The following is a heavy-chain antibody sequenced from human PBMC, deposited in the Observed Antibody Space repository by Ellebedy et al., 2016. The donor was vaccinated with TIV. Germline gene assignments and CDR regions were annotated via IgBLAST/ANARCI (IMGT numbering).Heavy chain of an antibody. CDR2: IWYDGRVK. V-gene: IGHV3-33*08. CDR1: GFTFDNYG. Sequence: GESLKISCAASGFTFDNYGMHWVRQAPGKRLEWVAVIWYDGRVKYYADSVKGRFTISRDNSKNTLYLQMDSLRPEDTAVYFCARDLWELHFEYYFDYWGQGTLVTVSS. CDR3: ARDLWELHFEYYFDY. J-gene: IGHJ4*02. D-gene: IGHD1-26*01.